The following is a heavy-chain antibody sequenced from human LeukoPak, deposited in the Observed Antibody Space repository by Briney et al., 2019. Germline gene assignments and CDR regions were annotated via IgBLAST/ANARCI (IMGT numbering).Heavy chain of an antibody. Sequence: GGSLRLSCAASRFTFSSYEMNWVRQAPGKGLEWVSYISSSGSTIYYADSVKGRFTISRDNAKNSLYLQMNSLRAEDTAVYYCARDQRGYCHSWGQGTLVTVSS. CDR3: ARDQRGYCHS. J-gene: IGHJ5*02. CDR1: RFTFSSYE. D-gene: IGHD2-15*01. CDR2: ISSSGSTI. V-gene: IGHV3-48*03.